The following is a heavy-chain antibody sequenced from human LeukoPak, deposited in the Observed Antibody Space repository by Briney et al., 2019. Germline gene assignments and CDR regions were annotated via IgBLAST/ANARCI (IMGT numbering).Heavy chain of an antibody. CDR2: INPNSGGT. V-gene: IGHV1-2*02. Sequence: ASVKVSCKASGYTFTAYYMHWVRQVPGQGLEWMGWINPNSGGTNYAQKFQGKVTMTRDTSISTAYMELSRLRSDDTAVYYCARDRSPAPGRDFGRGHFDYWGQGTLVTVSS. J-gene: IGHJ4*02. CDR3: ARDRSPAPGRDFGRGHFDY. D-gene: IGHD3-3*01. CDR1: GYTFTAYY.